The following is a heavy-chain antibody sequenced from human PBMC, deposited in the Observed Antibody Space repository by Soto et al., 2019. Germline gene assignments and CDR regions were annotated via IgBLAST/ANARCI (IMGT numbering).Heavy chain of an antibody. V-gene: IGHV3-30-3*01. CDR2: ISYDGSNK. Sequence: QVQLVESGGGVVQPGRSLRLCCAASRFTFSSYAMHWVRQAPGKGLEWVAVISYDGSNKYYADSVKGRFTISRDNSKNTLYLQMNSLRAEDTAVYYCARVSSVWQPFDYWGQGTLVTVSS. CDR1: RFTFSSYA. D-gene: IGHD6-13*01. CDR3: ARVSSVWQPFDY. J-gene: IGHJ4*02.